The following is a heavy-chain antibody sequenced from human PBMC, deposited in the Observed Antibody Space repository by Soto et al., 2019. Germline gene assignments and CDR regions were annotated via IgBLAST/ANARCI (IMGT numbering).Heavy chain of an antibody. V-gene: IGHV4-39*02. J-gene: IGHJ4*02. D-gene: IGHD3-22*01. CDR3: AKDMDTMLVVVINSFDY. CDR1: CGSISSSSYY. CDR2: IYYSGST. Sequence: SETLCLTCTVSCGSISSSSYYWGWIRQPPGRGLEWIGSIYYSGSTYYNPSLKSRVTISVDTSKNQFSLKLSSVTAADTAVYYCAKDMDTMLVVVINSFDYWGQGTLVTVSS.